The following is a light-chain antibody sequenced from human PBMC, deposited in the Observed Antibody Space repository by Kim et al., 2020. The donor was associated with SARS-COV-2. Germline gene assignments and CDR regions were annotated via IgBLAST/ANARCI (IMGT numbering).Light chain of an antibody. J-gene: IGLJ3*02. CDR2: GDT. Sequence: RVTISGTGSSSNIGAGYGVHWYQQVPGTAPKLLIDGDTSRPSGVPARLFGSKSGTSASLAITGLQAEDEADYYCQSYDSSLSAWVFGGGTQLTVL. V-gene: IGLV1-40*01. CDR1: SSNIGAGYG. CDR3: QSYDSSLSAWV.